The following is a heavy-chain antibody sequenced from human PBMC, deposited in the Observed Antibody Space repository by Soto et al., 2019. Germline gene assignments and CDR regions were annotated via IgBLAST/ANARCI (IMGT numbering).Heavy chain of an antibody. CDR1: GGSISGYY. V-gene: IGHV4-59*08. CDR2: IYYTGRT. J-gene: IGHJ3*02. Sequence: PSETLSLTCTVSGGSISGYYWSWIRQPPGKGLEWIGYIYYTGRTNYNPSLKSRVTISLDTSKNQFSLRLNSVTAADTAVFYCARQKRKEYSGYCDAFAIWSRGTLVIGSS. CDR3: ARQKRKEYSGYCDAFAI. D-gene: IGHD5-12*01.